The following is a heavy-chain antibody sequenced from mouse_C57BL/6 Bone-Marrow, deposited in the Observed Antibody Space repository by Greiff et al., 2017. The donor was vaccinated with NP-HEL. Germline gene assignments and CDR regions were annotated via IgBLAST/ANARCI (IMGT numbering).Heavy chain of an antibody. CDR3: ERYYYGSSSFDY. CDR1: GYTFTSYL. Sequence: QVHVKQPGAELVKPGASVKLSCKASGYTFTSYLMHWVKQRPGRGLEWIGRIDPNSGGTKYNEKFKSKATLTVDKPSSTAYMQLNSLTSEDSAVYYCERYYYGSSSFDYWGQGTTLTVSS. V-gene: IGHV1-72*01. CDR2: IDPNSGGT. D-gene: IGHD1-1*01. J-gene: IGHJ2*01.